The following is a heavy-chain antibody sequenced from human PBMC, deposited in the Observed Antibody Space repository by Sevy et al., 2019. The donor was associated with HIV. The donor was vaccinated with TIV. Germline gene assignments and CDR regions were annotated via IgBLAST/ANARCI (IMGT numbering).Heavy chain of an antibody. CDR2: IRYDGTNK. CDR3: AKDEATAWNPANFQS. Sequence: GGSLRLSCTTSGFIFITSGMHWVRQAPGKGLEWVAFIRYDGTNKLYTDSLRGRFTISRDNSKNALFLQLNSLRVDDTAVYFCAKDEATAWNPANFQSWGQGTLVTVSS. V-gene: IGHV3-30*02. J-gene: IGHJ4*02. D-gene: IGHD1-1*01. CDR1: GFIFITSG.